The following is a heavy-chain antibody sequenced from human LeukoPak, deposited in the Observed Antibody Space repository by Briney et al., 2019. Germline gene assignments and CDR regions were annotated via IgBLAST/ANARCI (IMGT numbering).Heavy chain of an antibody. Sequence: GGSLRLSCAASGFTFSSYAMHWVRQAPGKGLEWVAVISYDGSNKYYADSVKGRFTISRDNSKNTLYLQMNSLRAEDTAVYYCARDPYDSSGYGAFDIWGQGTMVTVSS. CDR2: ISYDGSNK. CDR3: ARDPYDSSGYGAFDI. J-gene: IGHJ3*02. CDR1: GFTFSSYA. D-gene: IGHD3-22*01. V-gene: IGHV3-30*04.